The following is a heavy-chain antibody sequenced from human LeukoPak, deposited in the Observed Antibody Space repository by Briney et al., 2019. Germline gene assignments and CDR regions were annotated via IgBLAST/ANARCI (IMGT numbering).Heavy chain of an antibody. J-gene: IGHJ4*02. V-gene: IGHV4-34*01. CDR3: ARRPEYGDYRVFDY. CDR2: ISHSGST. CDR1: GGSFSGYY. Sequence: SETLSLTCAVYGGSFSGYYWSWIRQPPGKGLEWIGEISHSGSTNYNPSLKSRVTISVDTSKNQFSLKLSSVTAADTAVYCCARRPEYGDYRVFDYWGQGTLVTVSS. D-gene: IGHD4-17*01.